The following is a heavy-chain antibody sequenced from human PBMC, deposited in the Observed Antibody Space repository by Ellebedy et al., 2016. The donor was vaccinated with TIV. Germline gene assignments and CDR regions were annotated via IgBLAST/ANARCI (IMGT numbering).Heavy chain of an antibody. V-gene: IGHV1-69*13. CDR1: GGTFSSYA. CDR2: IIPIFGTA. D-gene: IGHD3-22*01. CDR3: ARMSGYYDSRSFDY. Sequence: SVKVSXXASGGTFSSYAISWVRQAPGQGLEWMGGIIPIFGTANYAQKFQGRVTITADESTSTAYMELRSLRSDDTAVYYCARMSGYYDSRSFDYWGQGTLVTVSS. J-gene: IGHJ4*02.